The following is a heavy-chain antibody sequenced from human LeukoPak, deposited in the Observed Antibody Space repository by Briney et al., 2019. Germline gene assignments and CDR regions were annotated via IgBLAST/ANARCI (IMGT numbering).Heavy chain of an antibody. D-gene: IGHD3-22*01. Sequence: ASVKVSCKASGYTFTSYAISWVRQAPGQGLEWMGWISPYNGNTNYAQKLQGRVTMTTDTSTSTAYMELRSLRSDDTALYYCAKDRVSPMMDAFDIWGQGTMVTVSS. V-gene: IGHV1-18*01. CDR1: GYTFTSYA. CDR3: AKDRVSPMMDAFDI. CDR2: ISPYNGNT. J-gene: IGHJ3*02.